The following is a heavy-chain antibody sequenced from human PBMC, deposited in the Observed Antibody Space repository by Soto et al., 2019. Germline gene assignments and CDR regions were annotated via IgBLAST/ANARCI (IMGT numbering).Heavy chain of an antibody. V-gene: IGHV1-3*01. CDR3: ARSPLIYDFWSPYNWFDP. J-gene: IGHJ5*02. CDR1: GYTFTSYA. CDR2: INAGNGNT. D-gene: IGHD3-3*01. Sequence: ASVKVSCKASGYTFTSYAMHWVRQAPGQRLEWMGWINAGNGNTKYSQKFQGRVTITRDTSASTAYMELSSLRPEDTAVYYCARSPLIYDFWSPYNWFDPWGQGTLVTVSS.